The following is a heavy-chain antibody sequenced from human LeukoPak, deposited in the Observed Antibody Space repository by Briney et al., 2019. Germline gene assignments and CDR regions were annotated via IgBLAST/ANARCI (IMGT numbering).Heavy chain of an antibody. D-gene: IGHD5-18*01. CDR3: ARDLRAGSYAFD. J-gene: IGHJ4*02. V-gene: IGHV3-7*01. CDR2: IKQDGTEK. CDR1: GFTFTKNW. Sequence: PGGSLRLSCAASGFTFTKNWMTWVRQAPGKGLEWVANIKQDGTEKYYVDSVKGRFTISRDNAKNSVYLQINSLRAEDTAIYYCARDLRAGSYAFDWGQGTLVTVSS.